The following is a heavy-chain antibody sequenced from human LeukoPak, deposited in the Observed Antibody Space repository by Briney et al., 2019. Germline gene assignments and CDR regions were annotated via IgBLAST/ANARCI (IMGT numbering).Heavy chain of an antibody. CDR3: ARATSHYDSSGYMAN. D-gene: IGHD3-22*01. Sequence: SVKVSCKASGGTFSSYAISWVRQAPGQGLEWMGGLIPIFGTANYAQKFQGRVTITADESTSTAYMELSSLRSEDTAVYYCARATSHYDSSGYMANWGQGTLVTVSS. J-gene: IGHJ4*02. CDR1: GGTFSSYA. V-gene: IGHV1-69*13. CDR2: LIPIFGTA.